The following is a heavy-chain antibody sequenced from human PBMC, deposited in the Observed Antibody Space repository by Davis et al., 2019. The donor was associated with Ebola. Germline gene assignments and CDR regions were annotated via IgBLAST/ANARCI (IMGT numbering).Heavy chain of an antibody. D-gene: IGHD3-3*01. J-gene: IGHJ5*02. CDR1: GGTFSSYD. CDR3: ARAGITIFGVVITQYNWFDP. CDR2: IIPIFGTA. Sequence: SVKVSCKASGGTFSSYDISWVRQAPGQGLEWMGGIIPIFGTANYAQKFQGRVTITADESTSTAYMELSSLRSEDTAVYYCARAGITIFGVVITQYNWFDPWGQGTLVTVSS. V-gene: IGHV1-69*13.